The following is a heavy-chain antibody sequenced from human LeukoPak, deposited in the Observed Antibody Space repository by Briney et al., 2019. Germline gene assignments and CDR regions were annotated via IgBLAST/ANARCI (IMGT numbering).Heavy chain of an antibody. V-gene: IGHV3-30-3*01. Sequence: PGGSLRLSCAASEFTFSYYNMNWVRQAPGKGLEWVAVISYDGSNKYYADSVKGRFTISRDNSKNTLYLQMNSLRAEDTAVYYCARDAGWAWFGESLGYYGMDVWGQGTTVTVSS. CDR3: ARDAGWAWFGESLGYYGMDV. J-gene: IGHJ6*02. CDR1: EFTFSYYN. D-gene: IGHD3-10*01. CDR2: ISYDGSNK.